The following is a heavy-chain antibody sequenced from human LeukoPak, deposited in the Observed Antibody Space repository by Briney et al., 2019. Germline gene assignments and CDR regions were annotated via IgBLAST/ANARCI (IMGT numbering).Heavy chain of an antibody. CDR3: ARELICGGSGYDYGTRPTPTNDY. CDR2: MNPNSGNT. CDR1: GYTFTSYD. J-gene: IGHJ4*02. V-gene: IGHV1-8*01. D-gene: IGHD5-12*01. Sequence: ASVKVSCKASGYTFTSYDINWVRQATGQGLEWMGWMNPNSGNTGYAQKFQGRVTMTRNTSISTAYMELSSLRSEDTAVYYCARELICGGSGYDYGTRPTPTNDYWGQGTLVTVSS.